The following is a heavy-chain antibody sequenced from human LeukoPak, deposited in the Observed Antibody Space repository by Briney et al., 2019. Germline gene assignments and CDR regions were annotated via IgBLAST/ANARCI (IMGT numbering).Heavy chain of an antibody. V-gene: IGHV3-23*01. CDR3: ARKTNSFDY. D-gene: IGHD1-1*01. CDR2: ISGSGGSA. Sequence: GGSLRLSCAASGFTFSSYAMSWVRQAPGKGLEWVSGISGSGGSAHYADSVKGRFTISRDNSKNTLYLQMNSLRAEDTAIYYCARKTNSFDYWGQGTLVTVFS. CDR1: GFTFSSYA. J-gene: IGHJ4*02.